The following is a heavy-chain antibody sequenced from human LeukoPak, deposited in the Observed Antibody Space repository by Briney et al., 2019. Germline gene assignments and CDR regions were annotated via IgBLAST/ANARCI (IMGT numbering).Heavy chain of an antibody. CDR1: GGSISDYY. CDR3: ARHFSSVDWYFDL. J-gene: IGHJ2*01. D-gene: IGHD4-23*01. Sequence: SETLSLTCSVSGGSISDYYWSWIRQSPGKGLEWIGYIYSSGRTMYNASLKTRVTISLDTSRDQFSLRLKSVTAADTAVFYCARHFSSVDWYFDLWGRGTLVTVSS. CDR2: IYSSGRT. V-gene: IGHV4-59*08.